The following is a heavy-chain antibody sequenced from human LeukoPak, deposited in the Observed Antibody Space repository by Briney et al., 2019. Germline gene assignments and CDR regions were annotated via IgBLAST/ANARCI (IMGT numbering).Heavy chain of an antibody. V-gene: IGHV3-48*02. J-gene: IGHJ6*02. CDR3: ARDRDSRPIGYYYYGMDV. CDR2: ISSSSSTI. Sequence: GGSLRLSCAASGFTFSSYSMNWVRQAPGKGLEWVSYISSSSSTIYYADSVKGRFTISRDNAKNSLYLQMNSLRDEDTAVYYCARDRDSRPIGYYYYGMDVRGQGTAVTVSS. CDR1: GFTFSSYS. D-gene: IGHD3-22*01.